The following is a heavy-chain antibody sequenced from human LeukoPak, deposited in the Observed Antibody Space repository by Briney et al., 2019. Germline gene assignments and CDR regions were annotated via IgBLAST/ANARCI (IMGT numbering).Heavy chain of an antibody. CDR1: GGSISSYY. D-gene: IGHD5-18*01. V-gene: IGHV4-4*07. J-gene: IGHJ3*02. CDR3: ARDRHLGQLTPFDI. CDR2: IYTSGNT. Sequence: KTSETLSLTCTVSGGSISSYYWSWIRQPAGKGLEWIGRIYTSGNTNYNPSLKSRVTMSVDTSKNQFSLRLSSVTAADTAVYYCARDRHLGQLTPFDIWGQGTMVTVSS.